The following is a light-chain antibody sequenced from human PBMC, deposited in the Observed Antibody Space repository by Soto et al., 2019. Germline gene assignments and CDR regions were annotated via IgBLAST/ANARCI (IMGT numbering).Light chain of an antibody. CDR1: QSVSSN. CDR2: GAS. V-gene: IGKV3-15*01. Sequence: EIVMTQSPATLSVSPGERATLSCRASQSVSSNLAWYQQKPGQAPRLLIYGASTRATGIPARFSGSGSGTXXXXXXXXXXXXXXAVYYCQQYNNWPPWTFGQGTRVEIK. J-gene: IGKJ1*01. CDR3: QQYNNWPPWT.